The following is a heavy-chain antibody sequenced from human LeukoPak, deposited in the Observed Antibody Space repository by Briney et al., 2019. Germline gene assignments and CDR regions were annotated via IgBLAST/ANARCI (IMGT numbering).Heavy chain of an antibody. Sequence: GGSLRLSCAASGFTLSSYAMSWVRQAPGKGLEWVSAISGSGGSTYYADSVKGRFTISRDNSKNTLYLQMNSLRAEDTAVYYCAKEDRITIFGVVIRYFDYWGQGTLVTVSS. J-gene: IGHJ4*02. CDR3: AKEDRITIFGVVIRYFDY. V-gene: IGHV3-23*01. D-gene: IGHD3-3*01. CDR2: ISGSGGST. CDR1: GFTLSSYA.